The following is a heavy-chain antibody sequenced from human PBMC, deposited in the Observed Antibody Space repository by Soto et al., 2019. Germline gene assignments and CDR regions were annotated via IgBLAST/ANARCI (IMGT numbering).Heavy chain of an antibody. CDR1: GFTFSSYW. D-gene: IGHD3-22*01. CDR2: VNSDGSRT. Sequence: EVQLVESGGGIVQPGGSLRLSCAASGFTFSSYWMHWVRQAPGKGLVWVSRVNSDGSRTSYADSAKGRFTITRDNAKNTVTLQMNSLRAEDTAVYYCARGDGDYYDGNGYLGRHWGQGNLVTVSS. CDR3: ARGDGDYYDGNGYLGRH. J-gene: IGHJ4*02. V-gene: IGHV3-74*01.